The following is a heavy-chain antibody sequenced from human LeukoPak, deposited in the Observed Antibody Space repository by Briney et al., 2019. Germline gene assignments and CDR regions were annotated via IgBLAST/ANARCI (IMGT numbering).Heavy chain of an antibody. CDR3: AADSPETAAFDY. V-gene: IGHV3-48*04. Sequence: GGSLRLSCAASGFSFSTYSMNWVRQAPGKGLEWVSYIVGSSSTKYYADSVKGRFTISRDNAKNSLYLQMDSLRAEDTAVYYCAADSPETAAFDYWGQGTLVTVSS. J-gene: IGHJ4*02. CDR2: IVGSSSTK. D-gene: IGHD1-1*01. CDR1: GFSFSTYS.